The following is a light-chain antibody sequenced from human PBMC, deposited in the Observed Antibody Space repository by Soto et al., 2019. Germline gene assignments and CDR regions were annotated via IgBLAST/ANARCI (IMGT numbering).Light chain of an antibody. Sequence: DIQMTQSPSSLSASVGDRVTIACRASQDINRFLNWYQQKPGKAPKLLIYAASRFQIGVPSRFSGSGSGTDFALIISSLQPGDLVTYYCQLSYRTPYIFRQGTKLEIK. CDR3: QLSYRTPYI. CDR2: AAS. J-gene: IGKJ2*01. V-gene: IGKV1-39*01. CDR1: QDINRF.